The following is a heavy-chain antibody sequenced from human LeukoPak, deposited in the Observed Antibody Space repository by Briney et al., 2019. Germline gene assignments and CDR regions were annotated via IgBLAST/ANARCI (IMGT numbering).Heavy chain of an antibody. J-gene: IGHJ4*02. D-gene: IGHD6-13*01. Sequence: GGSLRLSCAASGFTVSSYSMNWVRQAPGKGLEWLSSISDISSFIYYADSVKGRFTISRDNAKNSLYLQMNSLRAEDTALYYCAKIAAAGYFDYWGQGTLVTVSS. V-gene: IGHV3-21*04. CDR3: AKIAAAGYFDY. CDR2: ISDISSFI. CDR1: GFTVSSYS.